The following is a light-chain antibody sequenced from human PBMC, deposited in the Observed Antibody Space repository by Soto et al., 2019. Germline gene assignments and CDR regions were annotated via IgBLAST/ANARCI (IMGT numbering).Light chain of an antibody. CDR2: GAS. CDR3: HQYGSSTSYT. CDR1: TSVSSSSY. J-gene: IGKJ2*01. V-gene: IGKV3-20*01. Sequence: EIVWTQSQGTLSLSPWELATLSCRASTSVSSSSYLAWYHQKPGQDTRRLIYGASSRATGIPDRFSGSGSGTEYILTISRLVPEDFAVYYCHQYGSSTSYTFGQGTKLEIK.